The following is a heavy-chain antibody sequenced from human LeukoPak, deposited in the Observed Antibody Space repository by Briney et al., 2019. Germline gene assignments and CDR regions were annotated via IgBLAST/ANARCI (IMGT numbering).Heavy chain of an antibody. CDR3: ARNNDMDV. D-gene: IGHD1/OR15-1a*01. CDR1: GFILSNHW. Sequence: GGSLRLSCAASGFILSNHWMTWVRQAPGKGPEWVANMNKDGSEKYYVDSVKGRFTISRDTAKNSLYLQMNKLRAEDTALYYCARNNDMDVWGQGTTVIVSS. J-gene: IGHJ6*02. V-gene: IGHV3-7*03. CDR2: MNKDGSEK.